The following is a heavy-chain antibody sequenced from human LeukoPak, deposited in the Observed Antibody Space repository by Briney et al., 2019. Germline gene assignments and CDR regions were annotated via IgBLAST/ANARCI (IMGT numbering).Heavy chain of an antibody. CDR2: IRYDGSNK. Sequence: PGGSLRLSCAASGFTFSSYGMHWVRQAPGKGLEWVAFIRYDGSNKYYAGSVKGRFTISRDNSKNTLYLQMNSLRAEDTAVYYCANPQRWSDAFDIWGQGTMVTVSS. J-gene: IGHJ3*02. D-gene: IGHD4-23*01. V-gene: IGHV3-30*02. CDR3: ANPQRWSDAFDI. CDR1: GFTFSSYG.